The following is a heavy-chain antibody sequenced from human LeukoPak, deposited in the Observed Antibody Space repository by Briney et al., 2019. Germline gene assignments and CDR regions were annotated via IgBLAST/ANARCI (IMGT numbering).Heavy chain of an antibody. CDR1: GFTFEDNG. CDR3: ARGIAVAGTDY. V-gene: IGHV3-33*08. J-gene: IGHJ4*02. CDR2: IWYDGSNK. D-gene: IGHD6-19*01. Sequence: GGSLRLSCAASGFTFEDNGMSWVRQAPGKGLEWVAVIWYDGSNKYYADSVKGRFTISRDNSKNTLYLQMNSLRAEDTAVYYCARGIAVAGTDYWGQGTLVTVSS.